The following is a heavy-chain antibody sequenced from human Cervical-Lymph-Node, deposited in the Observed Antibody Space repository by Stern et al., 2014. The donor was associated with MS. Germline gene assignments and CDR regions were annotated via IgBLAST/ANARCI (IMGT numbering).Heavy chain of an antibody. Sequence: QVQLQESGPGLVKASDTLSLTCTVFGDSVNSETYFWSWIRQPPGKGLEWIGYVYYSGTTNYNPLLESRVTISVDTSRNQFSLRLNSVTAADTAVYYCARLSRYSRSSWFDPWGQGTLVTVSS. J-gene: IGHJ5*02. V-gene: IGHV4-61*01. CDR2: VYYSGTT. D-gene: IGHD5-12*01. CDR3: ARLSRYSRSSWFDP. CDR1: GDSVNSETYF.